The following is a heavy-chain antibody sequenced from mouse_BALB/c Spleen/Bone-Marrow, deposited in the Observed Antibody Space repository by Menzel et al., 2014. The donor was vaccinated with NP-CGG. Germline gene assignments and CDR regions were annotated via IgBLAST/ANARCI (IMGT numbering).Heavy chain of an antibody. CDR2: ISSGSSTI. V-gene: IGHV5-17*02. D-gene: IGHD4-1*01. CDR3: TRGGNWDDFDY. Sequence: DVMLVESGGGLVQPGGSRKLSCAASGFTFSSFGMHWVRQAPEKGLEWVAYISSGSSTIFYADTVKGRFTVSRDNPKNTPFLQMTSLRSEDTAMYYCTRGGNWDDFDYWGQGTTLTVSS. J-gene: IGHJ2*01. CDR1: GFTFSSFG.